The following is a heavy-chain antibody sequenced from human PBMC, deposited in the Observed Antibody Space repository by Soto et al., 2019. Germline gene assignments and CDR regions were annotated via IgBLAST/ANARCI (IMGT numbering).Heavy chain of an antibody. D-gene: IGHD2-2*01. V-gene: IGHV6-1*01. Sequence: SSETLSLTCAISGDSVSSNSAAWNWIRQSPSRGLEWLGRTYYRSKWYNDYAVSVKSRITINPDTSKNQFSLQLNSVTPEDTAVYYCARDIVVVPAAIVPRRYYGMDVWGQGTTVTVSS. J-gene: IGHJ6*02. CDR3: ARDIVVVPAAIVPRRYYGMDV. CDR2: TYYRSKWYN. CDR1: GDSVSSNSAA.